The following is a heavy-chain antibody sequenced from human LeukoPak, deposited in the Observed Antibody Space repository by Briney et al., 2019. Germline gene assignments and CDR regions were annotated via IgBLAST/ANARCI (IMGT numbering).Heavy chain of an antibody. Sequence: GGSLRLSCTASGFTFGDYAMSWVRRAPGKGLEWVGFIRSKAYGGTTEYAASVKGRFTISRDDSKSIAYLQMNSLKTEDTAVYYCTRDGIEYCSSTSCYGGGYDYWGQGTLVTVSS. J-gene: IGHJ4*02. D-gene: IGHD2-2*01. CDR2: IRSKAYGGTT. CDR1: GFTFGDYA. CDR3: TRDGIEYCSSTSCYGGGYDY. V-gene: IGHV3-49*04.